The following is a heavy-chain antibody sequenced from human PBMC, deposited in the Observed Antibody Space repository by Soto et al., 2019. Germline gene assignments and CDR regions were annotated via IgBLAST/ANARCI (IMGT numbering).Heavy chain of an antibody. CDR3: ARVVTGWLQLKDYYFDY. D-gene: IGHD1-1*01. J-gene: IGHJ4*02. CDR2: IYYSGST. Sequence: PSETLSLTCTVSGGSISSYYWSWIRQPPGKGLEWIGYIYYSGSTNYNPSLKSRVTISVDTSRNQFSLKLSSVTAADTAVYYCARVVTGWLQLKDYYFDYWGQGTLVTVSS. CDR1: GGSISSYY. V-gene: IGHV4-59*01.